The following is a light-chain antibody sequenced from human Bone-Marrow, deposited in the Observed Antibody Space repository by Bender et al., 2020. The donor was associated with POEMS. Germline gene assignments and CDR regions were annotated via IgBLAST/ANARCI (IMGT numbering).Light chain of an antibody. CDR1: ISNIGAGYD. CDR3: QSYDNSLSGRWV. V-gene: IGLV1-40*01. Sequence: QSVLTQPPSVSGAPGQRVTISCTGGISNIGAGYDVHWYQHLPGTAPKLLISDNSNRPSGVPDRFSGSKSGTSASLAITRLQAEDEADYYCQSYDNSLSGRWVFGGGTKLTVL. J-gene: IGLJ3*02. CDR2: DNS.